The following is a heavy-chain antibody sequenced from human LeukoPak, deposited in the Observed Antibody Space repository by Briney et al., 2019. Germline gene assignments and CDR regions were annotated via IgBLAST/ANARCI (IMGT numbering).Heavy chain of an antibody. D-gene: IGHD2-21*02. CDR3: ARGVVVTAIRDNWFDP. Sequence: GASVKVSCKASGYTFTSYYMHWVRQAPGQGLEWMGIINPSGGSTSYAQKFQGRVTMTRDTSTSTVYMELSSLRSEDTAVYYCARGVVVTAIRDNWFDPWGQGTLVTVSS. J-gene: IGHJ5*02. V-gene: IGHV1-46*01. CDR1: GYTFTSYY. CDR2: INPSGGST.